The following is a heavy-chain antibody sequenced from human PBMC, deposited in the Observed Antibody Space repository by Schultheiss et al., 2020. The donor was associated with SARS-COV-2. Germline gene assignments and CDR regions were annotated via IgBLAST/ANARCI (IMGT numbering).Heavy chain of an antibody. V-gene: IGHV3-48*03. CDR2: ISSSGSTI. Sequence: GGSLRLSCAASGFTFSSYEMNWVRQAPGKGLEWVSYISSSGSTIYYADSVKGRFTISRDNAKNSLYLQMNSLRAGDTAVYYCARDSSSGREGFDPWGQGTLVTVSS. CDR3: ARDSSSGREGFDP. D-gene: IGHD6-19*01. J-gene: IGHJ5*02. CDR1: GFTFSSYE.